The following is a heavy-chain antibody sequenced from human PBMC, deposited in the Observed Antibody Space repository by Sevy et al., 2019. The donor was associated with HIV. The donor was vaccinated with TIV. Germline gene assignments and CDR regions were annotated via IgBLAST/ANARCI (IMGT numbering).Heavy chain of an antibody. V-gene: IGHV4-59*01. CDR2: IYYSGST. Sequence: SETLSLTCIVSGGSFSEYYWSWIRQPPGKGPEWIGYIYYSGSTKYNPSLKSRVTISVDTSKNQFSLKLSSVTAADTAVYYCARVNYDSSGYYPTDYGMDVWGQGTTVTVSS. D-gene: IGHD3-22*01. J-gene: IGHJ6*02. CDR1: GGSFSEYY. CDR3: ARVNYDSSGYYPTDYGMDV.